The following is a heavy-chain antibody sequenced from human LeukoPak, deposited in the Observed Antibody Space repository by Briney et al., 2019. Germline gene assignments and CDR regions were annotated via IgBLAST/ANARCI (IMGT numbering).Heavy chain of an antibody. J-gene: IGHJ4*02. CDR3: ARAGWSSRGY. Sequence: GGFLRLSCAASGFTFSSYSMNWVRQAPGKGLEWVSYISSSSSTIYYADSVKGRFTISRDNAKNSLYLQMNSLRAEDTAVYYCARAGWSSRGYWGQGTLVTVSS. CDR2: ISSSSSTI. D-gene: IGHD6-13*01. V-gene: IGHV3-48*01. CDR1: GFTFSSYS.